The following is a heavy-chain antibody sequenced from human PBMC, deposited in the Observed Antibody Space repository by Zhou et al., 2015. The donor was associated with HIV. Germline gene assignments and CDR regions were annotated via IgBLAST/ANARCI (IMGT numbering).Heavy chain of an antibody. Sequence: QVQLVQSGAEVKKPGASVKVSCKASGYTFTSYYMHWVRQAPGQGLEWMGIINPSGGSTSYAQKFQGRVTMTRDTSTSTVYMELSSLRSEDTAVYYCARGRPWDQLLYYYGMDVWGQGTTVTVSS. CDR1: GYTFTSYY. J-gene: IGHJ6*02. CDR2: INPSGGST. D-gene: IGHD2-2*01. CDR3: ARGRPWDQLLYYYGMDV. V-gene: IGHV1-46*01.